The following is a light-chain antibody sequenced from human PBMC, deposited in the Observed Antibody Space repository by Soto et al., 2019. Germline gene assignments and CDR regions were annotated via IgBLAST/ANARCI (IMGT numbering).Light chain of an antibody. CDR2: GTS. CDR3: QQYGGSPFT. CDR1: QSVSSTF. V-gene: IGKV3-20*01. J-gene: IGKJ3*01. Sequence: PGDRATLSCRASQSVSSTFLAWYQQKPGQAPRLVIYGTSSRATGIPDRFTGSGSGTDFTLTISRLEPEDFAVYYCQQYGGSPFTFGPGTKVDIK.